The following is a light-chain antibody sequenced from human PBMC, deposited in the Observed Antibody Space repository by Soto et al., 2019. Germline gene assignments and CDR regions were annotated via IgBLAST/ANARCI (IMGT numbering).Light chain of an antibody. CDR3: SSYAGSYTYV. J-gene: IGLJ1*01. V-gene: IGLV2-11*01. CDR1: SSDVGGYNH. CDR2: DVN. Sequence: QSALTQPRSVSGSPGQSVAISCTGTSSDVGGYNHVAWYQQHPGKAPKLMIFDVNKRPSWVPDRFSGSKSGNTASLTISGLQAEDEADYYCSSYAGSYTYVFATGTKVPS.